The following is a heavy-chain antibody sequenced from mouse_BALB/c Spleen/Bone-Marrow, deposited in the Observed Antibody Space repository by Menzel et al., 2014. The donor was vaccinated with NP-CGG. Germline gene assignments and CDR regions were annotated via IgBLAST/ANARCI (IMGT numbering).Heavy chain of an antibody. D-gene: IGHD1-1*01. CDR1: GFTFSDYY. Sequence: EVNVVESGGGLVKPGGSLKLSCAASGFTFSDYYMYWVRQTPEKGLEWVATISDGGSYTYYPDSVKGRFTTSRDNAKNSLYLQMTSLKSEDTAMYYCARDSYYYGSSYWYFDVWGAGTTVTVSS. J-gene: IGHJ1*01. V-gene: IGHV5-4*02. CDR3: ARDSYYYGSSYWYFDV. CDR2: ISDGGSYT.